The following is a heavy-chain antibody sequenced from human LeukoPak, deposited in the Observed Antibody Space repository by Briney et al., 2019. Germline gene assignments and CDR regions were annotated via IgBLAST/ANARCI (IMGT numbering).Heavy chain of an antibody. Sequence: SETLSLTCAVYGGSFSGYYWSWIRQPPGKGLEWIGEINHSGSTNYNPSLKSRVTRSVDTSKNQFSLKLSSVTAADTAVYYCARGVYDILTGYYFQHWGQGTLVTVSS. CDR3: ARGVYDILTGYYFQH. CDR1: GGSFSGYY. J-gene: IGHJ1*01. D-gene: IGHD3-9*01. CDR2: INHSGST. V-gene: IGHV4-34*01.